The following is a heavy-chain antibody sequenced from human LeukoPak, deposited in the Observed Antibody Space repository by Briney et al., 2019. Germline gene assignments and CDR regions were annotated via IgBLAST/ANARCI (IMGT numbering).Heavy chain of an antibody. Sequence: PGGSLRLXCAASGFTYSSHWMSWVRQTPGKGLEWVANIKQDGSGKFYVDSLKGRFTISRDNARNSLYLQMNSLRAEDTAVYYCARESIAVAGSFDCWGQGTLVTVSS. CDR3: ARESIAVAGSFDC. J-gene: IGHJ4*02. CDR1: GFTYSSHW. D-gene: IGHD6-19*01. V-gene: IGHV3-7*01. CDR2: IKQDGSGK.